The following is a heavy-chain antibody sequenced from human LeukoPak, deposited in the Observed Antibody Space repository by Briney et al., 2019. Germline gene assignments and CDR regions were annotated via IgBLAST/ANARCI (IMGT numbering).Heavy chain of an antibody. D-gene: IGHD2-15*01. CDR1: GYTFTSYG. CDR3: AMVVAATPNNWFDP. V-gene: IGHV1-18*01. J-gene: IGHJ5*02. CDR2: ISAYNGNT. Sequence: ASVKVSCKASGYTFTSYGISWVRQAPGQGLEWMGWISAYNGNTNYAQKLQGRVTMTTDTSTSTAYMELRSLRSDDTAVYYCAMVVAATPNNWFDPWGQGTLVTVSS.